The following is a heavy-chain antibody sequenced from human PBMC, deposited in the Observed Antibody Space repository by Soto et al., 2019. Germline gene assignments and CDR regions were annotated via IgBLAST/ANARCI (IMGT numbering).Heavy chain of an antibody. J-gene: IGHJ4*02. CDR1: GYTFTSYA. CDR3: XXXYVY. D-gene: IGHD3-16*01. V-gene: IGHV1-3*01. Sequence: QVQLVQSGAEVKKPGASVKVSCKASGYTFTSYAMHWVRQAPGQRLEWMGWINAGNXNTKYSQKFQGRVTITRDTXXXXXXXXXXXXXXXXXXXXXXXXXYVYWGQGTLVTVSS. CDR2: INAGNXNT.